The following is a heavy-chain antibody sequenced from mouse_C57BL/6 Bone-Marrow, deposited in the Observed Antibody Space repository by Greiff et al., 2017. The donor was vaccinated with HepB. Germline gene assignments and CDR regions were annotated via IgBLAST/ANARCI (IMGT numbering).Heavy chain of an antibody. V-gene: IGHV1-63*01. CDR1: GYTFTNYW. CDR2: IYPGGGYT. D-gene: IGHD2-4*01. CDR3: ARGGYDYDWAMDY. Sequence: LQESGAELVRPGTSVKMSCKASGYTFTNYWIGWAKQRPGHGLEWIGDIYPGGGYTNYNEKFKGKATLTADKSSSTAYMQCSSLTSEDSAIYYCARGGYDYDWAMDYWGQGTSVTVSS. J-gene: IGHJ4*01.